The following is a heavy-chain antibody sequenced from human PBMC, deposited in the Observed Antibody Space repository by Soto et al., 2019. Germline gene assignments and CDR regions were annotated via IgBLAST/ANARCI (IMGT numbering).Heavy chain of an antibody. CDR1: GFTFSNYC. Sequence: GGSLRLSCAASGFTFSNYCISWVRQAPGKGLEWVSGIRSFGITTYYADSVKGRFTISRDNSKNRILLQMNSLKGEDTAVYYCARDVERRWYEAFDSWGQGTLVAFSS. D-gene: IGHD6-13*01. CDR3: ARDVERRWYEAFDS. V-gene: IGHV3-23*01. CDR2: IRSFGITT. J-gene: IGHJ4*02.